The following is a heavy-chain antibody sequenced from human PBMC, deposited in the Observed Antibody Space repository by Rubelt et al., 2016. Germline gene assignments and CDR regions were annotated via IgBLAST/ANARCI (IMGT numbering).Heavy chain of an antibody. CDR3: ARDSPGGPYGDYVGY. J-gene: IGHJ4*02. D-gene: IGHD4-17*01. Sequence: GLEWVSVIYSGGSTYYADSVKGRFTISRDNSKNTLCLQMNSLRAEDTAVYYCARDSPGGPYGDYVGYWGQGTLVTVSS. CDR2: IYSGGST. V-gene: IGHV3-53*01.